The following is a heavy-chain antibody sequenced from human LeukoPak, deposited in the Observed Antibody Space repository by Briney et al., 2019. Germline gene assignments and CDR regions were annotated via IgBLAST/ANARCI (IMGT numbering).Heavy chain of an antibody. CDR2: TYYRSKWYN. CDR3: ASKGYSSGWSRDAFDI. D-gene: IGHD6-19*01. J-gene: IGHJ3*02. Sequence: SQTLSLTCAISEDSVSSNSAAWNWIRQSPSRGLEWLGRTYYRSKWYNDYAVSVKSRITINPDTSKNQFSLQLNSVTPEDTAVYYCASKGYSSGWSRDAFDIWGQGTMVTVSS. V-gene: IGHV6-1*01. CDR1: EDSVSSNSAA.